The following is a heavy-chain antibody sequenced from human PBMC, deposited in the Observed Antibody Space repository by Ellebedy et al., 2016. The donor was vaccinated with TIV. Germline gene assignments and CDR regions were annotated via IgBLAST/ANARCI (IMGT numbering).Heavy chain of an antibody. Sequence: GESLKISXAASGFSFSSYSMSWVRQAPGKGLEWVSSISSGSSYIYYADSVKGRFTISRDNGKNSVHLQMNSLRVEGTAVYYCAREGSGWNHLDYWGQGTLVTVSS. CDR3: AREGSGWNHLDY. CDR1: GFSFSSYS. CDR2: ISSGSSYI. J-gene: IGHJ4*02. V-gene: IGHV3-21*01. D-gene: IGHD6-19*01.